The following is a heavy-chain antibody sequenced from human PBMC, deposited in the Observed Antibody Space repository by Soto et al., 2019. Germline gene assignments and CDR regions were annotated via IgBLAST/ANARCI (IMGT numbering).Heavy chain of an antibody. CDR2: ISAYNGNT. CDR1: GYTFTSYG. D-gene: IGHD3-3*01. V-gene: IGHV1-18*01. Sequence: ASVKVSCKASGYTFTSYGISWVRQAPGQGLEWMGWISAYNGNTNYAQKLQGRVTMTTDTSTSTAYMELRSLRSDDTAVYYCARDTYYDFWSGYYDYWGQGTLVTVSS. CDR3: ARDTYYDFWSGYYDY. J-gene: IGHJ4*02.